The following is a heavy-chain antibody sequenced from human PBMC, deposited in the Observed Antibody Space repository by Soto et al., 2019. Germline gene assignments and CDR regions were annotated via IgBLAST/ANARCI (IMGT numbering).Heavy chain of an antibody. V-gene: IGHV4-59*01. D-gene: IGHD3-16*02. CDR1: GGSISSYY. CDR2: IYYSGST. Sequence: SETLSLTCTVSGGSISSYYWSWIRQPPGKGLEWIGYIYYSGSTNYNPSLKSRVTISVDTSKNQFSLKLSSVTAADTAVYYCARVMITFGGVIVAFDYWGQGSLVTVSS. J-gene: IGHJ4*02. CDR3: ARVMITFGGVIVAFDY.